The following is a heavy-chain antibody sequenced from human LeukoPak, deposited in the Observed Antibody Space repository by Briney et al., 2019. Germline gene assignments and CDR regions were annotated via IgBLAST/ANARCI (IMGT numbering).Heavy chain of an antibody. J-gene: IGHJ4*02. CDR3: ARAKTGPEVGASTPMDY. CDR2: ICAYNGNT. D-gene: IGHD3-16*01. V-gene: IGHV1-18*01. Sequence: ASVKVSSKASGYTFTSYGISWVRQAPGQGLEWMGWICAYNGNTNYAQKLQGRVTMPTDTSTSTAYTARRSLRSDHTAVYYWARAKTGPEVGASTPMDYWGQGTLVTVSS. CDR1: GYTFTSYG.